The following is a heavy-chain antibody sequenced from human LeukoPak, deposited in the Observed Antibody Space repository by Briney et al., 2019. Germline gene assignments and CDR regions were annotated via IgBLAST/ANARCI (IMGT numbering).Heavy chain of an antibody. V-gene: IGHV3-21*01. J-gene: IGHJ5*02. CDR3: ARDPFAVATSYNWFDP. D-gene: IGHD5-12*01. CDR2: ISSSSSYI. Sequence: GGSLRLSCAASGFTFSSYSMSWVRQAPGKGLEWVSSISSSSSYIYYADSVKGRFTISRDNAKNSLYLQMNSLRAEDTAVYYCARDPFAVATSYNWFDPWGQGTLVTVSS. CDR1: GFTFSSYS.